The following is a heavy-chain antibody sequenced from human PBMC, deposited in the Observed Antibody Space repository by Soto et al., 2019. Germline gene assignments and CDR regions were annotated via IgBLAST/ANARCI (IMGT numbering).Heavy chain of an antibody. D-gene: IGHD6-19*01. CDR2: ISSSSSYI. CDR3: ARAVVYSSGWYLGY. V-gene: IGHV3-21*01. J-gene: IGHJ4*02. Sequence: GSLRLSCAASGFTFSSYSMNWVRQAPGKGLEWVSSISSSSSYIYYADSVKGRFTISRDNAKNPLYLQMNSLRAEDTAVYYCARAVVYSSGWYLGYWGQGTLVTVYS. CDR1: GFTFSSYS.